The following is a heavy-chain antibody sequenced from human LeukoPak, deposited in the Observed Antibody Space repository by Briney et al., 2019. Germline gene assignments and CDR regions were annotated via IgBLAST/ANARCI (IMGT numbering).Heavy chain of an antibody. CDR1: GYTFTSYD. V-gene: IGHV1-8*01. J-gene: IGHJ6*03. CDR3: ASGLNYGSGNYYYMDV. CDR2: MNPNSGNT. Sequence: ASVKVSCKASGYTFTSYDISWVRQATGQGLEWMGWMNPNSGNTGYAQKFQGRVTMTRNTSISTAYMELSSLRSEDTAVYYCASGLNYGSGNYYYMDVWGKGTTVTISS. D-gene: IGHD3-10*01.